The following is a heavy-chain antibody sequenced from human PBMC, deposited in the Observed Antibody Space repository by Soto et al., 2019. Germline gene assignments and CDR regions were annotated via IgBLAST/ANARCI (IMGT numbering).Heavy chain of an antibody. CDR2: MNPNSGNT. Sequence: QVQLVQSGAEVKKPGASVKVSCKASGYTFTSYDINWVRQAPGQGLEWMGWMNPNSGNTGYAQKFQGRVTMTRNTSISTAYMERSRLRSDDTAVYYCVSGTSVGIDVWGQGTTVPVSS. D-gene: IGHD1-26*01. J-gene: IGHJ6*02. V-gene: IGHV1-8*01. CDR1: GYTFTSYD. CDR3: VSGTSVGIDV.